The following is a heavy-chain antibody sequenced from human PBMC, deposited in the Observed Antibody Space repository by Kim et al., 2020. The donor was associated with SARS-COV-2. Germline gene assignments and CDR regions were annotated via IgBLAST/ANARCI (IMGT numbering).Heavy chain of an antibody. J-gene: IGHJ4*02. CDR3: ARKGYDSSSRLVLNYFDY. D-gene: IGHD3-22*01. CDR1: GGSFSGYY. V-gene: IGHV4-34*01. CDR2: INHSGST. Sequence: SETLSLTCAVYGGSFSGYYWSWIRQPPGKGLEWIGEINHSGSTNYNPSLKSRVTISVDTSKNQFSLKLSSVTAADTAVYYCARKGYDSSSRLVLNYFDYWGQGTLVTVSS.